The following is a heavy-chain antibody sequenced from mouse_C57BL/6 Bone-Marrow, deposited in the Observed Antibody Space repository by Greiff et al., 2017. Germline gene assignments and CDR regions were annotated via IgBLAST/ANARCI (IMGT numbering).Heavy chain of an antibody. CDR1: GYTFTSYW. J-gene: IGHJ1*03. CDR2: IYPSSGYT. V-gene: IGHV1-7*01. Sequence: QVQLKESGAELAKPGASVKLSCKASGYTFTSYWMHWVKQRPGQGLEWIGYIYPSSGYTKYNQKFKDKATVPAAKSSSTAYMQLSSLTYEDSAVYYCARDRGYYVWYFDGWGTGATVTVSS. CDR3: ARDRGYYVWYFDG. D-gene: IGHD2-3*01.